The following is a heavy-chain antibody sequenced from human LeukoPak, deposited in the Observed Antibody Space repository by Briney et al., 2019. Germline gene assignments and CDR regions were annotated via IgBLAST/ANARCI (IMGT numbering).Heavy chain of an antibody. CDR2: IKQDGSEK. V-gene: IGHV3-7*03. CDR1: GFTFNRYW. J-gene: IGHJ3*02. D-gene: IGHD1-26*01. CDR3: AKGGYYDLDAFDI. Sequence: GGSLRLSCAASGFTFNRYWMSWVRQAPGKGLEWVANIKQDGSEKYYVDSVKGRFTISRDNAKNSLYLQMNSLRAEDTALYYCAKGGYYDLDAFDIWGQGTMVTVSS.